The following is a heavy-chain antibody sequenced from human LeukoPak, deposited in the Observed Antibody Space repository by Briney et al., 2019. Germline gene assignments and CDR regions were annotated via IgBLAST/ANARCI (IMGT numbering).Heavy chain of an antibody. CDR3: AASLPNIVIVPAAKGPCGS. CDR2: INVGGGGGT. CDR1: AFTFSNYA. Sequence: GRSLRLSYAPSAFTFSNYATSWVRQPPGKWLEWVSCINVGGGGGTFHSDSVRGRFTISRDNSKNTLYLQMSSLRAEDTAVYYCAASLPNIVIVPAAKGPCGSWGQGTLVTVSP. V-gene: IGHV3-23*01. J-gene: IGHJ5*02. D-gene: IGHD2-2*01.